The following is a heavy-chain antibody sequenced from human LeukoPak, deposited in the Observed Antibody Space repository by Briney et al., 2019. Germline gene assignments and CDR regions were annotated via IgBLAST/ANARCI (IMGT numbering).Heavy chain of an antibody. J-gene: IGHJ4*02. CDR2: ISSSGSTI. CDR1: GFTFSSYE. V-gene: IGHV3-48*03. CDR3: AKGSIVYYKGEGNYFDY. D-gene: IGHD3-10*01. Sequence: PGGSLRLSCAASGFTFSSYEMNWVRQAPGKGLEWVSYISSSGSTIYYADSVKGRFTISRDNSKNTLYLQMNSLRAEDTAAYYCAKGSIVYYKGEGNYFDYWGQGTLVTVSS.